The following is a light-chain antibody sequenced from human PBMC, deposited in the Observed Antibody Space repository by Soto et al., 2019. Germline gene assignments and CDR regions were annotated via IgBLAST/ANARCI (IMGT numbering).Light chain of an antibody. J-gene: IGLJ2*01. CDR2: DTS. Sequence: QAVVTQEASLTVSPGGTVTLTCDSSTGAVTTGHYPYWFQQKPGQAPRTLIYDTSHKHSWTPARFSGSLLGVKAALTLSDAQPEDEADYYCLLTYDGVRVFGGGTQLTVL. CDR1: TGAVTTGHY. CDR3: LLTYDGVRV. V-gene: IGLV7-46*01.